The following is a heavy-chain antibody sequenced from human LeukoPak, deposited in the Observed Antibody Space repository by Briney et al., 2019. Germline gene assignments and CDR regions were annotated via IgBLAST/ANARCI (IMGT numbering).Heavy chain of an antibody. J-gene: IGHJ4*02. CDR1: GGSISSSDYY. CDR2: IYYSGST. CDR3: ARHSSGWIYYFDY. V-gene: IGHV4-39*01. D-gene: IGHD6-19*01. Sequence: PSGTLSLTCTVSGGSISSSDYYWGWIRQPPGKGLEWIGSIYYSGSTHYNPSLKSRVTISVDTSKNQFSLKLNSVTAADTALYYCARHSSGWIYYFDYWGQGTLVTVSS.